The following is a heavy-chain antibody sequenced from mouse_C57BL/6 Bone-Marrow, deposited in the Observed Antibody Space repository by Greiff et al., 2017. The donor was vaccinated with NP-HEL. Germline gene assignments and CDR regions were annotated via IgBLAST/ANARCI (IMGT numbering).Heavy chain of an antibody. CDR1: GYTFTSYW. Sequence: QVQLQQPGAELVRPGSSVKLSCKASGYTFTSYWMDWVKQRPGQGLEWIGNIYPSGSETYYNQKFKDKATLTVDKSSSTAYMKLSSLTSEDSAVYCCASSYDYADYWVQGTTLTVSS. J-gene: IGHJ2*01. V-gene: IGHV1-61*01. D-gene: IGHD2-4*01. CDR2: IYPSGSET. CDR3: ASSYDYADY.